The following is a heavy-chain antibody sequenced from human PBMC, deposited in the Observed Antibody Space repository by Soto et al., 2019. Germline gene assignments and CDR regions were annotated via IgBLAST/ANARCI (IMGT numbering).Heavy chain of an antibody. D-gene: IGHD2-15*01. J-gene: IGHJ3*02. CDR3: ILVVADQGGAFDI. V-gene: IGHV3-23*01. Sequence: EVQLLESGGGLVQPGGSLRLSCAASGFTFSSYAMSWVRQAPGKGLEWVSAISGSGGSTYYADSVKGRFTISRDNSKKPLYLQMNSLRAEETAVYYCILVVADQGGAFDIWGQGTMVTVSS. CDR2: ISGSGGST. CDR1: GFTFSSYA.